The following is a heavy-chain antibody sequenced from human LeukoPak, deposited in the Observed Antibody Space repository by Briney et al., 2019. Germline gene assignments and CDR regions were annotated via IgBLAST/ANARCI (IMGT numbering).Heavy chain of an antibody. D-gene: IGHD2-8*01. CDR2: ISSNGGST. V-gene: IGHV3-64D*06. Sequence: GGSLRLSCAASGFTFSSYAMHWVRQAPGKGLEYVSAISSNGGSTYYADSVKGRFTISRDNSKNTLYLQMSSLRAEDTAVYYCVKGLYCTNGVCRTPLDYWGQGTLVTVSS. CDR3: VKGLYCTNGVCRTPLDY. CDR1: GFTFSSYA. J-gene: IGHJ4*02.